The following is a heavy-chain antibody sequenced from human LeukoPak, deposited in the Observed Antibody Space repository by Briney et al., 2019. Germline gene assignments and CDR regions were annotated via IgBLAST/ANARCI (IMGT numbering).Heavy chain of an antibody. CDR1: GGSFSGYY. J-gene: IGHJ4*02. V-gene: IGHV4-34*01. CDR3: ARGGWIQLWLRY. D-gene: IGHD5-18*01. CDR2: INHSGST. Sequence: PSETLSLTCAVYGGSFSGYYWSWIRQPPGKGLEWIGEINHSGSTNYNPSLKRRVTISVDTSRNQFSLKLSSVTAADTAVYYCARGGWIQLWLRYWGQGTLVTVSS.